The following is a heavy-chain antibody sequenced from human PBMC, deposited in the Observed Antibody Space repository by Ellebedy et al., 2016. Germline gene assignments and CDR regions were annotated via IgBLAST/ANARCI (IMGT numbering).Heavy chain of an antibody. Sequence: SETLSLXXTVSGGSISSGGTYWNWIRQSPEKGLEWIGQINESGVTTYNPSLKSRVTMSVDTSRKQFSLRLRYMTAADTAVYYCARALYSDYDFDAFEIWGRGTMVTVSS. CDR1: GGSISSGGTY. CDR2: INESGVT. D-gene: IGHD5-12*01. V-gene: IGHV4-39*07. J-gene: IGHJ3*02. CDR3: ARALYSDYDFDAFEI.